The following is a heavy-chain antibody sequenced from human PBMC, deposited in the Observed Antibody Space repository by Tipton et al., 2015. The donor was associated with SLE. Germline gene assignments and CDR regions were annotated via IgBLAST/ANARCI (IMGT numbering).Heavy chain of an antibody. Sequence: SLRLSCTASGVTVSSNYMNWVRQAPGKGLEWVSYIRSSGSTIYYANSVKGRFTISRDNAKNSLYLQMNSLRVEDTAVYYCAGSLDSIDAPDAFDIWGQGTMVIVSS. CDR3: AGSLDSIDAPDAFDI. D-gene: IGHD2-2*03. CDR2: IRSSGSTI. V-gene: IGHV3-48*03. CDR1: GVTVSSNY. J-gene: IGHJ3*02.